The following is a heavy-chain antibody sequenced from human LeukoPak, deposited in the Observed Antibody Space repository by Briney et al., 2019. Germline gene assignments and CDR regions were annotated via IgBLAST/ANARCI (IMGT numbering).Heavy chain of an antibody. CDR1: GFTFSSYW. J-gene: IGHJ4*02. D-gene: IGHD3-9*01. CDR2: INSDGSST. CDR3: ARDGRYFDWLFTS. Sequence: GGSLRLSCAASGFTFSSYWMHWVRQAPGKGLVWVSRINSDGSSTSYADSVKGRFTISRDNAKITLYLQMNSLRAEDTAVYYCARDGRYFDWLFTSWGQGTLVTVSS. V-gene: IGHV3-74*01.